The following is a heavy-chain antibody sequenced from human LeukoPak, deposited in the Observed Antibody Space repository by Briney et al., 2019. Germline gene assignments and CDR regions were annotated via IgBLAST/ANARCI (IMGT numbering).Heavy chain of an antibody. J-gene: IGHJ4*02. CDR3: ARARWRWVRGVKGLYYFDY. V-gene: IGHV4-34*01. CDR2: INHSGST. Sequence: PSETLSLTCAVYGGSFSGYYWSWIRQPPGKGLEWIGEINHSGSTNYNPSLKSRVTISVDTSKNQFSLKLSSVTAADTAVYYCARARWRWVRGVKGLYYFDYWGQGTLVTVSS. CDR1: GGSFSGYY. D-gene: IGHD3-10*01.